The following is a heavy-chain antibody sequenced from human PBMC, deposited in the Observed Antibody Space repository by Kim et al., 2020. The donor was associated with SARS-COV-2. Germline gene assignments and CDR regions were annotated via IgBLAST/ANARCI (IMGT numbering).Heavy chain of an antibody. J-gene: IGHJ4*02. D-gene: IGHD5-12*01. CDR2: IYYSGST. Sequence: SETLSLTCTVSGGSISSSSYYWGWIRQPPGKGLEWIGSIYYSGSTYYNPSLKSRVTISVDTSKNQFSLKLSSVTAADTAVYYCASWGWLHPAYWGQGTLVTVSS. CDR3: ASWGWLHPAY. CDR1: GGSISSSSYY. V-gene: IGHV4-39*01.